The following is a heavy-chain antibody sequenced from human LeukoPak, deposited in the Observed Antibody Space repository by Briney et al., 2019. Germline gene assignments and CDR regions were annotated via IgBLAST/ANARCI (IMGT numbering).Heavy chain of an antibody. V-gene: IGHV3-23*01. CDR1: GFTFSSFG. CDR2: ITGSGGNT. J-gene: IGHJ3*02. CDR3: ARETGI. Sequence: GGSLRLSCAASGFTFSSFGMTWVRQAPGKGLDWVSTITGSGGNTYYADSVKGRFTISRDNSKNTLYLQMNSLRAEDTAVYYCARETGIWGQGTMVTVSS. D-gene: IGHD3-9*01.